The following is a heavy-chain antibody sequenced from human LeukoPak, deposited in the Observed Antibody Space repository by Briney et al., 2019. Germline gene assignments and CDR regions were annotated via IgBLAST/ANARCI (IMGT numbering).Heavy chain of an antibody. CDR3: AREMLVAFGGVIADDAFDI. V-gene: IGHV1-69*13. CDR2: ITPIFGTA. D-gene: IGHD3-16*02. Sequence: GASVKVSCKTSGGTFSSYGISWVRQAPGQGLEWMGGITPIFGTANYAQKFQGRVTITADESTSTAYMELSSLRSEDTAVYYCAREMLVAFGGVIADDAFDIWGQGTMVTVSS. CDR1: GGTFSSYG. J-gene: IGHJ3*02.